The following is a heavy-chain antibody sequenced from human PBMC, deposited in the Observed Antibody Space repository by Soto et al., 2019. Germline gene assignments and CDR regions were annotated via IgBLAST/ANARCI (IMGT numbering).Heavy chain of an antibody. J-gene: IGHJ4*02. CDR3: ARDPGGPHYFDY. D-gene: IGHD2-15*01. CDR1: GDSVSSNSAA. CDR2: TYYRSRWYN. Sequence: SQTLSLTCAISGDSVSSNSAAWNWIRQSPSRGLEWLGRTYYRSRWYNDYAVSVKSRITVNPDTSKNQFSLHLNSVTPEDTAVYYGARDPGGPHYFDYWGQGTLVTVSS. V-gene: IGHV6-1*01.